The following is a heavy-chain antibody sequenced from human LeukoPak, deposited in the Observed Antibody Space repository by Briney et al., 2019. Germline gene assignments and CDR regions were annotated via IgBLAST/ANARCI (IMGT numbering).Heavy chain of an antibody. CDR2: ILYAGSNK. J-gene: IGHJ4*02. V-gene: IGHV3-30*03. Sequence: GRSLRLSCAASGFTFSSYGMHWVRKAPGKGLEWVAVILYAGSNKYYADSVKGRFTISRDNSKNTLYLQMNSLRAEDTAVYYCARGGGQVPFDYWGQGTLVTVSS. CDR1: GFTFSSYG. D-gene: IGHD2-15*01. CDR3: ARGGGQVPFDY.